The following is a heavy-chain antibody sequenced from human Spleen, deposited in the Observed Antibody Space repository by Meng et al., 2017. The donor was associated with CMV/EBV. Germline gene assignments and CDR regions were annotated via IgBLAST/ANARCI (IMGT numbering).Heavy chain of an antibody. J-gene: IGHJ4*02. CDR2: VNHSGSS. Sequence: SETLSLTCAGSGGSISSSDWWSWVRQPPGKGLEWIGEVNHSGSSDYNPSLKSRVTMSVDKSKNQSSLKLSSVTAADTAIYYCASVREWEPYYFDSWGQGTLVTVSS. D-gene: IGHD1-26*01. CDR1: GGSISSSDW. CDR3: ASVREWEPYYFDS. V-gene: IGHV4-4*02.